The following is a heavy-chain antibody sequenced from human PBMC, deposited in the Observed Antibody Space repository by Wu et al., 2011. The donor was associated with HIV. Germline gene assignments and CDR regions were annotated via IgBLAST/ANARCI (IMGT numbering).Heavy chain of an antibody. CDR3: ATGAARPRDY. CDR2: VDPANGET. V-gene: IGHV1-69-2*01. Sequence: EVQLLQSGAEMKKPGTTLKISCKVSGYAFANNYMHWMKQAPGKGPEWMGLVDPANGETIYSEKFLGRITLTADTSIDTAYMELSSLRSEDTAVYYCATGAARPRDYWGQGTLVTVSS. D-gene: IGHD6-6*01. CDR1: GYAFANNY. J-gene: IGHJ4*02.